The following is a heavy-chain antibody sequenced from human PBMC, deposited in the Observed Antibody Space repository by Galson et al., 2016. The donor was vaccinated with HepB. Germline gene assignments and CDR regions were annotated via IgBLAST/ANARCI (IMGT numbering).Heavy chain of an antibody. J-gene: IGHJ4*02. CDR2: KYHSGST. CDR1: GGSISSGGYS. V-gene: IGHV4-30-2*01. CDR3: ARAMGDY. D-gene: IGHD3-10*01. Sequence: TLSLTCTVSGGSISSGGYSWTWIRQPPGKGLEWIGYKYHSGSTYYNPSLKSRLSISVDRSTNQFYLRLGPVTAADTAVYYCARAMGDYWGQGILVTVSS.